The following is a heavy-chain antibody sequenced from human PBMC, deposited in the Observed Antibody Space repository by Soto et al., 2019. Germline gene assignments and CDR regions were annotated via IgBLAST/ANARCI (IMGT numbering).Heavy chain of an antibody. V-gene: IGHV1-2*02. CDR2: INPNSGGT. CDR3: ARGGVGWTYCSSTSCYTGRDYYYYGMDV. CDR1: GYTSTGYY. D-gene: IGHD2-2*02. J-gene: IGHJ6*02. Sequence: ASVKVSCKASGYTSTGYYMHWVRQAPGQGLEWMGWINPNSGGTNYAQKFQGRVTMTRDTSISTAYMELSRLRSDDTAVYYCARGGVGWTYCSSTSCYTGRDYYYYGMDVWGQGTTVTVSS.